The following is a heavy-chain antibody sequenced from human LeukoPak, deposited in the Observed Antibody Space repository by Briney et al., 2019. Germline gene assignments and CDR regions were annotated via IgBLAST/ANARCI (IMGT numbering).Heavy chain of an antibody. J-gene: IGHJ4*02. Sequence: GGSLRLSCTVSGFTVSSNSMSWVRQAPGKGLEWVSFIYSDNTHYSDSVKGRFTISRDNSKNTLYLQMNSLRVEDTAVYYCAKDIVGGGDDYWGQGTLVIVSS. CDR1: GFTVSSNS. D-gene: IGHD2-21*02. CDR3: AKDIVGGGDDY. V-gene: IGHV3-53*01. CDR2: IYSDNT.